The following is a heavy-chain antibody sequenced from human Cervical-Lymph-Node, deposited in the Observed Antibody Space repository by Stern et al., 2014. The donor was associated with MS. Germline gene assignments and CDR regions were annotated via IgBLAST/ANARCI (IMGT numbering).Heavy chain of an antibody. CDR3: ATTRWDLFTWNWFDP. D-gene: IGHD1-26*01. Sequence: VQLVESGPGLVKPSQTLSLTYTVSGGSISSSGYYWSWIRQPADKGLEWIGRIHDSGSTYYNPSLKSRVTISMDTAKNQFSLKLPSVTAADMAVYYCATTRWDLFTWNWFDPWGQGTLVTVSS. CDR1: GGSISSSGYY. CDR2: IHDSGST. J-gene: IGHJ5*02. V-gene: IGHV4-61*02.